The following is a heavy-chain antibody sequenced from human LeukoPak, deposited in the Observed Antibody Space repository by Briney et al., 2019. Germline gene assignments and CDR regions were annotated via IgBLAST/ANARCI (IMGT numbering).Heavy chain of an antibody. Sequence: GGSLRLSCATSGFTLSSYWMHWVRQVPGKGLEWVSAISGSGGSTYYADSVKGRFTISRDNSKNTLYLQMNSLRAEDTAVYYCAIQSGSYYDRPFDYWGQGTLVTVSS. D-gene: IGHD1-26*01. J-gene: IGHJ4*02. CDR2: ISGSGGST. CDR1: GFTLSSYW. CDR3: AIQSGSYYDRPFDY. V-gene: IGHV3-23*01.